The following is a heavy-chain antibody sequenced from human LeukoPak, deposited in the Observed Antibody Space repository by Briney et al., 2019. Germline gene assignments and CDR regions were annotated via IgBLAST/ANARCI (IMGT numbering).Heavy chain of an antibody. V-gene: IGHV3-9*01. J-gene: IGHJ4*02. Sequence: PGGSLRLSCAASGFIFDDYAMYWVRQAPGKGLEWVSGVGWNSGTIRYADSVQGRFTISRDNAKNMLYLQVNSLRAEDTAVYYCATQQGGNSAYWGQGTLVTVSS. CDR1: GFIFDDYA. CDR3: ATQQGGNSAY. D-gene: IGHD1-7*01. CDR2: VGWNSGTI.